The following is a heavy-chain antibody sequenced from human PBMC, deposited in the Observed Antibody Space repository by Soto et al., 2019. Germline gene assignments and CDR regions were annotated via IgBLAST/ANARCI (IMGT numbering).Heavy chain of an antibody. D-gene: IGHD6-13*01. CDR2: IIPIFGTA. Sequence: ASVKGACKASVGTFSSDAISWVRQAPGQGLEWMGGIIPIFGTANYAQKFQGRVTITADKSTSTAYMELSSLRSEDTAVYYCARFDAGAYSSSWSGYYYYGMDVWVPETLLVTVSS. CDR1: VGTFSSDA. V-gene: IGHV1-69*06. CDR3: ARFDAGAYSSSWSGYYYYGMDV. J-gene: IGHJ6*02.